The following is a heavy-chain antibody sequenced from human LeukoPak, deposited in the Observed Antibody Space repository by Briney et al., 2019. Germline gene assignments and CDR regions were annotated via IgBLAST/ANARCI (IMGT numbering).Heavy chain of an antibody. V-gene: IGHV4-4*02. D-gene: IGHD6-19*01. CDR1: GGSISSSNW. J-gene: IGHJ6*02. Sequence: SGTLSLTCAVSGGSISSSNWWSWVRQPPGKGLEWIGEIYHSGSTNYNPSLKSRVTISVDKSKNQFSLKLSSVTAADTAVYYCAHSSGWYWYYYYGMDVWGQGTTVTVSS. CDR3: AHSSGWYWYYYYGMDV. CDR2: IYHSGST.